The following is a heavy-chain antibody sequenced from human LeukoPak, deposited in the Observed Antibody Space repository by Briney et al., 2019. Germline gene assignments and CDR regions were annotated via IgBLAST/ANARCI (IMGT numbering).Heavy chain of an antibody. CDR1: GFTFSICG. D-gene: IGHD6-19*01. CDR2: ISGSGGNT. CDR3: AKDGGWPRIFDY. V-gene: IGHV3-23*01. Sequence: GGSLRLSCAASGFTFSICGMNWVRQAPGKGLEWVSAISGSGGNTYYADSVRGRFTISRDNSKNTLFLQMDTLRADDTAVYYCAKDGGWPRIFDYWGQGTLVTVSS. J-gene: IGHJ4*02.